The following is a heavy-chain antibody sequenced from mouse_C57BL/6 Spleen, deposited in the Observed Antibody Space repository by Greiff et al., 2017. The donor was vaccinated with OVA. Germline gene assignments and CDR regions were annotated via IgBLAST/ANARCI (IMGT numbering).Heavy chain of an antibody. V-gene: IGHV1-64*01. D-gene: IGHD2-4*01. CDR3: ARYDYDWFAY. CDR2: IHPNSGST. J-gene: IGHJ3*01. Sequence: VKLQQPGAELVKPGASVKLSCKASGYTFTSYWMHWVKQRPGQGLEWIGMIHPNSGSTNYNEKFKSKATLTVDKSSSTAYMQLSSLTSEDSAVYYCARYDYDWFAYWGQGTLVTVSA. CDR1: GYTFTSYW.